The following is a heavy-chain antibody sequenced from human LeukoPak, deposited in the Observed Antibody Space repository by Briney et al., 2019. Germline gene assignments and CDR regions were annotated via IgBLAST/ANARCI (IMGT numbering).Heavy chain of an antibody. J-gene: IGHJ4*02. CDR1: GFTVSSNY. Sequence: GGSLRLSCVASGFTVSSNYMSWVRQAPGKGLEWVSVIYSGGSTYYADSVKGRFTISRDNSKNTLYLQMNSLSVEDTAVYYCARDYGVAEGYWGQGTLVTVSS. CDR3: ARDYGVAEGY. D-gene: IGHD6-19*01. CDR2: IYSGGST. V-gene: IGHV3-53*01.